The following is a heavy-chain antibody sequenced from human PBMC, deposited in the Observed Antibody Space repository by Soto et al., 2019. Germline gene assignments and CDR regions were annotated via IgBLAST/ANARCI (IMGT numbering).Heavy chain of an antibody. V-gene: IGHV4-59*01. Sequence: SETLSLTCTVSGGSISSYYWSWIRQPPGKGLEWIGYIYYSGSTNYNPSLKSRVTISVDTSKNQFSLKLSSVTAADTAVYYCARERGNWTDFECWGQGAVVTVCS. CDR3: ARERGNWTDFEC. J-gene: IGHJ4*02. CDR1: GGSISSYY. D-gene: IGHD1-20*01. CDR2: IYYSGST.